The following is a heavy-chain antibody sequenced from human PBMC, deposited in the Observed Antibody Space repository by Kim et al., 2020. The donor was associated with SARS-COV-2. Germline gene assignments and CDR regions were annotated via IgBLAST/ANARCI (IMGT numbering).Heavy chain of an antibody. Sequence: YAQKFQGRVTITADKSTSTAYMELSSLRSEDTAVYYCARSGIAAAGTIDYWGQGTLVTVSS. V-gene: IGHV1-69*02. D-gene: IGHD6-13*01. J-gene: IGHJ4*02. CDR3: ARSGIAAAGTIDY.